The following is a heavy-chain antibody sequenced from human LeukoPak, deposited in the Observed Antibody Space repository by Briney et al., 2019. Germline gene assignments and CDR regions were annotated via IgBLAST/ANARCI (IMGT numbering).Heavy chain of an antibody. CDR1: GFTFSSYG. J-gene: IGHJ4*02. Sequence: PGGSLRLSCAASGFTFSSYGMHWVRQAPGKGLEWVAVIWYDGSNKYYADSVKGRFTISRDNAKNSLFLQMNSLRAEDTAVYYCSSVYNWNYFDYWGQGTLVTVSS. CDR3: SSVYNWNYFDY. V-gene: IGHV3-33*03. CDR2: IWYDGSNK. D-gene: IGHD1-20*01.